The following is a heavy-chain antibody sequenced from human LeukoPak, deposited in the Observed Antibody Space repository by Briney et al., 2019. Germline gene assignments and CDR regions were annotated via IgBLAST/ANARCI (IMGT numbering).Heavy chain of an antibody. Sequence: GESLKISCKVSGYSFTNYWIGWVRQLPGKGLEWMGIIYPDDSDTKYSPSFQGQVTISADKSISTAYLQWSSLKASDTAMYYCARSGRLGYCSGGSCFRWDYWGQGTLVTVSS. CDR1: GYSFTNYW. J-gene: IGHJ4*02. CDR3: ARSGRLGYCSGGSCFRWDY. D-gene: IGHD2-15*01. CDR2: IYPDDSDT. V-gene: IGHV5-51*01.